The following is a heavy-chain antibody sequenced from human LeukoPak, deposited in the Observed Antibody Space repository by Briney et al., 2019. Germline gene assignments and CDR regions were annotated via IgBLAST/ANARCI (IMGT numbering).Heavy chain of an antibody. J-gene: IGHJ4*02. D-gene: IGHD3-10*02. V-gene: IGHV3-48*03. CDR1: GFTFSDYE. CDR3: ARGALHVFDY. CDR2: ISTSGSTT. Sequence: GGSLRLSCAASGFTFSDYEINWVRQAPGKGLEWISCISTSGSTTYYADSVKGRFTISRDNAKNSLFLQMDTLTAEDTAVYYCARGALHVFDYWGQGTPVTVSS.